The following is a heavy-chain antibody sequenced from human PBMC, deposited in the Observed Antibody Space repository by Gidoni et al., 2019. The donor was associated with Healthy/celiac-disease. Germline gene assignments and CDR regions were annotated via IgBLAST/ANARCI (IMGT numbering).Heavy chain of an antibody. CDR3: ARATYYYDSSGYYPFDY. CDR2: IYYSGST. J-gene: IGHJ4*02. CDR1: GGSISSGDYS. D-gene: IGHD3-22*01. Sequence: QVQLQESGPGLVKPSQTLSLTCTVSGGSISSGDYSWSWIHQPPRKGLEWIGYIYYSGSTYYNPSLKSRVTISVDTSKNQFSLKLSSVTAADTAVYYCARATYYYDSSGYYPFDYWGQGTLVTVSS. V-gene: IGHV4-30-4*01.